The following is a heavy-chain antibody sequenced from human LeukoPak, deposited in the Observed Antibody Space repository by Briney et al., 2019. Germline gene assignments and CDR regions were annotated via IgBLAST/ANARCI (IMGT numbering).Heavy chain of an antibody. CDR2: IKQDGSEK. D-gene: IGHD3-3*02. V-gene: IGHV3-7*04. Sequence: PGGSLRLSCAASGFTFGSYWMTWVRQAPGKGLEWVANIKQDGSEKYYVDSVKGRFTISRDNAKNSVYLQMNSLRAEDTAVHYCGRDEGAISVWGQGTLVTVSS. J-gene: IGHJ4*02. CDR1: GFTFGSYW. CDR3: GRDEGAISV.